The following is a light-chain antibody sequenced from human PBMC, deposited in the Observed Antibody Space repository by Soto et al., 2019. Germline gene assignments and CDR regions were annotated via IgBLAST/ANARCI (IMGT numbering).Light chain of an antibody. V-gene: IGLV2-8*01. CDR3: SSYAGSNNLV. Sequence: QSALTQPASVSGSPGQSITISCTGTSSDVGSYNLVSWYQQHPGKAPKFMIFEVSQRPSGVPDRFSGSKSGNTASLTVSGLQAEDEADYYCSSYAGSNNLVFGGGTKLTVL. CDR2: EVS. CDR1: SSDVGSYNL. J-gene: IGLJ2*01.